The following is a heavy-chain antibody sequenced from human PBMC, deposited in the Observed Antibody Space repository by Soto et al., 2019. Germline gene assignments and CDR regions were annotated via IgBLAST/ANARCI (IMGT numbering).Heavy chain of an antibody. CDR1: GGSISNFY. D-gene: IGHD4-4*01. CDR2: VYYTGDT. CDR3: ARHSYYSNPLRFDP. J-gene: IGHJ5*02. Sequence: SETLSLTCTVSGGSISNFYWSWIRQPPGKGLEWIGNVYYTGDTNYNPSLKSRVIISVDTSKNQFSLRLSSVTAAETAVYYCARHSYYSNPLRFDPWGQGTLVTVSS. V-gene: IGHV4-59*08.